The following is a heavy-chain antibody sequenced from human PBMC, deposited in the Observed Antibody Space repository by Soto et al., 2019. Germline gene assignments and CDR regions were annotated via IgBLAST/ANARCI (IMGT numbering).Heavy chain of an antibody. Sequence: SVKVSCKASGGTFSSYAISWVRQAPGQGLEWMGGIIPIFGTANYAQKFQGRVTITADKSTSTAYMELSSLRSEDTAVYYCALVPAAIGGYYYYYYYGMDVWGQGTTVTVSS. J-gene: IGHJ6*02. V-gene: IGHV1-69*06. CDR2: IIPIFGTA. CDR3: ALVPAAIGGYYYYYYYGMDV. CDR1: GGTFSSYA. D-gene: IGHD2-2*01.